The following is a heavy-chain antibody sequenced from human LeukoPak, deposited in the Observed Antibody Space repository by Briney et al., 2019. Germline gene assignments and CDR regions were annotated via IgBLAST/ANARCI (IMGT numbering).Heavy chain of an antibody. CDR1: GGSISSYY. Sequence: SETLSLICTVSGGSISSYYWSWIRQPPGKGLEWIGYIYYSGSTNYNPSLKSRVTISVDTSKNQFSLKLSSVTAADTAVYYCARGRDGYNMDWGQGTLVTVSS. CDR3: ARGRDGYNMD. D-gene: IGHD5-24*01. CDR2: IYYSGST. J-gene: IGHJ4*02. V-gene: IGHV4-59*01.